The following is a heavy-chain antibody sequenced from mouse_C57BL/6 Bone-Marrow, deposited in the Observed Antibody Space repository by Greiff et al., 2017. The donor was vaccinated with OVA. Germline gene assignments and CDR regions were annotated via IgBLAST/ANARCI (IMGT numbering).Heavy chain of an antibody. CDR1: GFTFSSYA. CDR2: ISDGGSYT. Sequence: GMLVESGGGLVKPGGSLKLSCAASGFTFSSYAMSWVRQTPEKRLEWVATISDGGSYTYYPDNVKGRFTISRDNAKNNLYPQMSHLKSEDTAMYYCARDYGSSYPYAMDYWGQGTSVTVSS. D-gene: IGHD1-1*01. V-gene: IGHV5-4*03. CDR3: ARDYGSSYPYAMDY. J-gene: IGHJ4*01.